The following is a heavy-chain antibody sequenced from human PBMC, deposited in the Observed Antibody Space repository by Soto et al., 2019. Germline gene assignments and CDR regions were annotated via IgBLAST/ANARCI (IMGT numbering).Heavy chain of an antibody. D-gene: IGHD5-18*01. V-gene: IGHV5-51*01. J-gene: IGHJ6*02. Sequence: PGESLKISCKGSGYSFTSYWIGWVRQMPGKGLEWMGIIYPGDSDTRYSPSFQGQVTISADKSISTAYLQWSSLKASDTAMYYCARHGGQLWPTYGMDVWGQGTTVTVSS. CDR3: ARHGGQLWPTYGMDV. CDR1: GYSFTSYW. CDR2: IYPGDSDT.